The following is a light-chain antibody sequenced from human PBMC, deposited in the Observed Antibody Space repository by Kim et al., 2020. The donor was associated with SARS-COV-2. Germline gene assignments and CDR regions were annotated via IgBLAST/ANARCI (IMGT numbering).Light chain of an antibody. Sequence: GYNYVSWYQQYPGKAPRLMIYDVNERPSGVPDRFSGSKSGNTASLTISGLQAEDEADYYCCSYAGNPYVFGTGTKVTVL. CDR3: CSYAGNPYV. CDR1: GYNY. V-gene: IGLV2-11*01. CDR2: DVN. J-gene: IGLJ1*01.